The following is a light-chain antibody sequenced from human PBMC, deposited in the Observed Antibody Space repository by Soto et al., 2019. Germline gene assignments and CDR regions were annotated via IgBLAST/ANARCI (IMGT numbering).Light chain of an antibody. CDR2: KDS. J-gene: IGKJ5*01. Sequence: DVVMTQSPLSLPVTLGQPASISCRSNQSLVHSDGIAYFSWFQQRPGRSPRRLIYKDSNRDSGVPARFSGSGSGTDFALKISRVEAEDVDVYYCMQGTHWPITFGQGTRLEIK. V-gene: IGKV2-30*02. CDR1: QSLVHSDGIAY. CDR3: MQGTHWPIT.